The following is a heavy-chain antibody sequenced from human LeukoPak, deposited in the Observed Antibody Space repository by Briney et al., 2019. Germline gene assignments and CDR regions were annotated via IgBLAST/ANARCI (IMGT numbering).Heavy chain of an antibody. CDR1: GGSISSYY. CDR3: ARGLLLRSFWFDP. J-gene: IGHJ5*02. V-gene: IGHV4-59*01. Sequence: SETLSLTCTVSGGSISSYYWSWIRQPPGKGLEWIGYIYYSGSTNYNPSLKSRVTISVDTSKNQFSLKLSSVTAADTAVYYCARGLLLRSFWFDPWGQGTLVTVSS. CDR2: IYYSGST. D-gene: IGHD4-17*01.